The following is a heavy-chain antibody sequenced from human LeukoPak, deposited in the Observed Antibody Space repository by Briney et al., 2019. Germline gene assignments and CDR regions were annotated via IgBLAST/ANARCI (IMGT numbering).Heavy chain of an antibody. V-gene: IGHV1-2*06. Sequence: ASVKVSCKASGYTFTGYYMHWVRQAPGQGLEWMGRINPNSGGTNYAQKFQGRVTMTRDTSISTAYMELSRLRSDDTAVYYCARDKPTSDYDTPPGGWSDPWGQGTLVTVSS. D-gene: IGHD2-8*02. CDR2: INPNSGGT. CDR1: GYTFTGYY. CDR3: ARDKPTSDYDTPPGGWSDP. J-gene: IGHJ5*02.